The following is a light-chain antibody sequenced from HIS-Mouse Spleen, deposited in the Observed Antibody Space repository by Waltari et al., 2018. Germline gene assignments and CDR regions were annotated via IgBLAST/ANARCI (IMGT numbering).Light chain of an antibody. V-gene: IGLV2-14*03. CDR1: SRDVGGYNY. CDR3: SSYTSSSTPVV. CDR2: DVI. Sequence: QSALTQPASVSGSPGQSITLSCTGTSRDVGGYNYVSWYQQHPGKAPKLMIYDVINRPSGVSNRFSGSKSGNTASLTISGLQAEDEADYYCSSYTSSSTPVVFGGGTKLTVL. J-gene: IGLJ2*01.